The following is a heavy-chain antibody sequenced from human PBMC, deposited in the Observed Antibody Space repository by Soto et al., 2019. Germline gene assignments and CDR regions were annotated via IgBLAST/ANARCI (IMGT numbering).Heavy chain of an antibody. J-gene: IGHJ5*02. CDR3: ARRNSGGNWLAP. CDR1: GGSVSSGTDY. V-gene: IGHV4-61*01. Sequence: SESLSLACIVSGGSVSSGTDYWTWIRQPAGKGLEWIGYISYSGSTNYNPSLKSRVTISADTSKNQFSLKLNSVTAADTAVYYCARRNSGGNWLAPWGQGTLVTVS. D-gene: IGHD2-15*01. CDR2: ISYSGST.